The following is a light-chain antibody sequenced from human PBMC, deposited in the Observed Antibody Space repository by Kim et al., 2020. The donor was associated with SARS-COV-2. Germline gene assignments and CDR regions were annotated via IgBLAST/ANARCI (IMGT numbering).Light chain of an antibody. V-gene: IGLV1-44*01. J-gene: IGLJ3*02. CDR1: SSNIRSYA. CDR2: SNY. Sequence: QSVLTQPPSASGTPGQRVTISCSGSSSNIRSYAVNWYQQLPGTAPKLLIYSNYQRPSGVPDRFSGSKSGTSVSLAISGLQSEDEADYYCAAWDDSLSGWVFGGGTQLTVL. CDR3: AAWDDSLSGWV.